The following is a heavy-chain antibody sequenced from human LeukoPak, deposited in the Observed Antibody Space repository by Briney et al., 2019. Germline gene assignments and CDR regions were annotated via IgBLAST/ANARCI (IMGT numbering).Heavy chain of an antibody. V-gene: IGHV3-23*01. CDR3: AKGTTTLVVTKIDY. CDR2: ISGSGGST. CDR1: GFTFSTYA. J-gene: IGHJ4*02. Sequence: PGGSLRLSCAASGFTFSTYAMSWVRQAPGKGLEWVSVISGSGGSTYYADSVKGRFTIPRDNSKNTLYLQMNSLRAEDTAVYYCAKGTTTLVVTKIDYWGQGTLITVSS. D-gene: IGHD4-23*01.